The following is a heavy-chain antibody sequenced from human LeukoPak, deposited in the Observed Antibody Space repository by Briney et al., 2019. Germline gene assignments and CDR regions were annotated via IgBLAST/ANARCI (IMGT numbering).Heavy chain of an antibody. CDR1: GFTFSNYA. Sequence: GGSLRLSCTASGFTFSNYAMSWVRQAPGKGLEWVSGISGSGGPTYYANSVKGRFTISRDNSKNTLYVQRTTLRAEDTALYYCAKDAMGATRMYYFDYWGQGTLVTVSS. V-gene: IGHV3-23*01. CDR2: ISGSGGPT. D-gene: IGHD1-26*01. CDR3: AKDAMGATRMYYFDY. J-gene: IGHJ4*02.